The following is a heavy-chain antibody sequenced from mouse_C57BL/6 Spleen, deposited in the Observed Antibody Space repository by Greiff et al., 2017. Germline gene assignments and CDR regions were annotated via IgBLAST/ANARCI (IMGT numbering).Heavy chain of an antibody. CDR1: GFTFSSYA. Sequence: DVKLVESGGGLVKPGGSLKLSCAASGFTFSSYAMSWVRQTPEKRLEWVATISDGGSYTYYPDNVKGRFTISRDNAKNNLYLQMSHLKSEDTAMYYCARDGNYGGYAMDYWGQGTSVTVSS. CDR2: ISDGGSYT. D-gene: IGHD2-1*01. CDR3: ARDGNYGGYAMDY. V-gene: IGHV5-4*01. J-gene: IGHJ4*01.